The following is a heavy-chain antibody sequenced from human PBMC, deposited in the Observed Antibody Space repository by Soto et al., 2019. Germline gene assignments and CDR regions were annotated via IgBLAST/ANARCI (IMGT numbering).Heavy chain of an antibody. V-gene: IGHV1-24*01. J-gene: IGHJ4*02. D-gene: IGHD1-26*01. CDR3: AADRKIVGTIGAFDF. CDR2: SAPEQVEP. CDR1: ENTLTELT. Sequence: QVQLVQSGAEVRKPGASVRVSCKVPENTLTELTIDWLRQAPGKGLEWMGHSAPEQVEPVYPQKFQGRVSMTEDPSTDSAYMELTSLRFEDTAVYFCAADRKIVGTIGAFDFGGQGTLVTVSS.